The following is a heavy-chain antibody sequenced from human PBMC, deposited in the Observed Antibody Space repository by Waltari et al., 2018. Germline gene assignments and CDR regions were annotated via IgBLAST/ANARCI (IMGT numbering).Heavy chain of an antibody. CDR2: IYSGGST. J-gene: IGHJ3*02. CDR3: ARDRAAAEGGDAFDI. CDR1: GFTVSSNY. V-gene: IGHV3-53*02. D-gene: IGHD6-13*01. Sequence: EVQLVETGGGLIQPGGSLRLSCAASGFTVSSNYMSWVRQAPGKGLEWVSVIYSGGSTYYADSVKGRFTIARDNAKNTLYLQMNSLRAEDTAVYYCARDRAAAEGGDAFDIWGQGTMVTVSS.